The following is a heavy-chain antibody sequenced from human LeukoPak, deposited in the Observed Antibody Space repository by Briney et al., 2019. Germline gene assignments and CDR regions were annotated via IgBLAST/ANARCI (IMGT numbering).Heavy chain of an antibody. Sequence: GGSVRLSCAASGFTFSSYEMNWVRQAPGKGLEWVSYISSSGSTIYYADSVKGRFTISRDNTKNSLYLQMNSLKTEDTAVYYCTTDLWVYGSGSYHDYWGQGTLVTVSS. D-gene: IGHD3-10*01. CDR1: GFTFSSYE. CDR2: ISSSGSTI. V-gene: IGHV3-48*03. CDR3: TTDLWVYGSGSYHDY. J-gene: IGHJ4*02.